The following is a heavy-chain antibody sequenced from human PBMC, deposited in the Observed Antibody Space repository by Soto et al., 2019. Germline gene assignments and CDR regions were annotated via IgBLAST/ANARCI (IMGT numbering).Heavy chain of an antibody. J-gene: IGHJ6*02. CDR1: GYTFTSYY. V-gene: IGHV1-46*03. Sequence: ASAKVSCKASGYTFTSYYMHWVRQAPGQGLEWMGIINPSGGSTSYAQKFQGRVTMTRDTSTSTVYMELSSLRSEDTAVYYCARVASNGRYYYYGMDVWGQGTTVTSP. CDR3: ARVASNGRYYYYGMDV. CDR2: INPSGGST. D-gene: IGHD2-8*01.